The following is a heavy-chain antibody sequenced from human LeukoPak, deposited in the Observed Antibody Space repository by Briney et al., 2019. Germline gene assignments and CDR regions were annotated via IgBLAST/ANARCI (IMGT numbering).Heavy chain of an antibody. CDR1: GFTFSSYS. Sequence: PGGSLRLSCAASGFTFSSYSMNWVRQAPGKGLEWVSSISSSSSYIYYADSVKGRFTISRDNAKNSLYLQMNSLRAEGTAVYYCARDRDIVVVPAARGNWFDPWGQGTLVTVSS. CDR3: ARDRDIVVVPAARGNWFDP. D-gene: IGHD2-2*01. J-gene: IGHJ5*02. V-gene: IGHV3-21*01. CDR2: ISSSSSYI.